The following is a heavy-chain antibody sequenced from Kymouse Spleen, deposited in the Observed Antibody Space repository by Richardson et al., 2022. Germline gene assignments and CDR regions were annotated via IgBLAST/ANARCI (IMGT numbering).Heavy chain of an antibody. CDR3: ARAPRGYSYGYFDY. Sequence: QVQLQESGPGLVKPSETLSLTCTVSGGSISSYYWSWIRQPPGKGLEWIGYIYYSGSTNYNPSLKSRVTISVDTSKNQFSLKLSSVTAADTAVYYCARAPRGYSYGYFDYWGQGTLVTVSS. D-gene: IGHD5-18,IGHD5-18*01. CDR2: IYYSGST. CDR1: GGSISSYY. V-gene: IGHV4-59*01. J-gene: IGHJ4*02.